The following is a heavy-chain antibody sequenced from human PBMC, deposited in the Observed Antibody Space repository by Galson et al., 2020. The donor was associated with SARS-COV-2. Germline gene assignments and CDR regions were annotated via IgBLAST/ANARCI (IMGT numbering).Heavy chain of an antibody. CDR1: GDSVSASSVT. J-gene: IGHJ4*02. CDR3: ARGYTSRTYYDS. CDR2: TYYRSRWYT. Sequence: SQTLSPPCAIPGDSVSASSVTWNWIRQSPSRGLGWLGRTYYRSRWYTDYAVSLKSRLSINADTSENHFSLQLNSVTPEDTAMYFCARGYTSRTYYDSWGQGTLGTVSS. V-gene: IGHV6-1*01. D-gene: IGHD2-2*01.